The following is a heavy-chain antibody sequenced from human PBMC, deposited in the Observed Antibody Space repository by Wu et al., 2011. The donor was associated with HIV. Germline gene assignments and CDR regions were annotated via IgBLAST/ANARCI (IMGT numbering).Heavy chain of an antibody. CDR3: ARDWGGTLVVYLLDS. CDR1: GYTFTGYY. V-gene: IGHV1-2*02. D-gene: IGHD2-8*02. CDR2: INPNSGGT. J-gene: IGHJ4*02. Sequence: SVKVSCKASGYTFTGYYMYWVRQAPGQGLEWMGWINPNSGGTHYAQKFQGRVTMTRDTSINTAYMELSSLKSDDTAVYYCARDWGGTLVVYLLDSWGQGTLVTVSS.